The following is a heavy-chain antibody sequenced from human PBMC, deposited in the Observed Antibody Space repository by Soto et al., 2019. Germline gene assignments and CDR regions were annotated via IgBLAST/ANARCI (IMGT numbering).Heavy chain of an antibody. CDR3: ARALPVAKGGFDP. V-gene: IGHV3-53*02. CDR2: IYTAGGT. J-gene: IGHJ5*02. D-gene: IGHD2-2*01. CDR1: GFTVSNTY. Sequence: EVQLVETGGGLIQPGGSLRLSCAASGFTVSNTYMTWVRQPPGKGLECVSVIYTAGGTNYADSVKGRFIISRDNSKNTLYLQMNSLRAEDTAVYYCARALPVAKGGFDPWGQGPLVTVPS.